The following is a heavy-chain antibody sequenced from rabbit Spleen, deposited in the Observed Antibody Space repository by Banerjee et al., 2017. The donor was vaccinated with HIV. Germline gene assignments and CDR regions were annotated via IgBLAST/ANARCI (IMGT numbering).Heavy chain of an antibody. D-gene: IGHD4-2*01. V-gene: IGHV1S40*01. Sequence: QSLEESGGDLVKPEGSLTLTCSVSGIDFSTCYLDSMCWVRQAPGKGLEWIACILGGSSGATYYANWAKGRFTISKTSSTTVTLQMTSLTTADTATYFCARDVGIDVYRFSLWGQGTLVTVS. CDR3: ARDVGIDVYRFSL. CDR2: ILGGSSGAT. CDR1: GIDFSTCYL. J-gene: IGHJ4*01.